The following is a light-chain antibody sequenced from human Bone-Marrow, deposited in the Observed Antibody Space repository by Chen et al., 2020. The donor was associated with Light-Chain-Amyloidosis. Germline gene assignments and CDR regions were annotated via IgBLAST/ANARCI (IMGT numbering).Light chain of an antibody. CDR3: QQYGTSPLT. J-gene: IGKJ4*01. CDR1: QTISSNY. Sequence: EIVLTQSPGTLFLSPGEGANHSCRASQTISSNYLTWYQQKFGQAPRLLIYCSSSRATGIPDRFTGSGSGTDFTLTINRLEPEDFAMYYCQQYGTSPLTFGGGTKVEIK. V-gene: IGKV3-20*01. CDR2: CSS.